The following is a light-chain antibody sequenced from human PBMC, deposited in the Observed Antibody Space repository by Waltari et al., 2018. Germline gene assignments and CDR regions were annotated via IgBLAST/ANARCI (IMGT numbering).Light chain of an antibody. J-gene: IGKJ4*01. V-gene: IGKV3-20*01. CDR3: QQYDGSSVT. CDR2: GAS. CDR1: QTITGSR. Sequence: EIALTQSPGTLSLSPGERATLACRASQTITGSRLTWYQRKPGQAPRLLIYGASIRAPGIPVRFSGSGSGTDFTLTISRLEPEDFAVYYCQQYDGSSVTFGGGTKVEVK.